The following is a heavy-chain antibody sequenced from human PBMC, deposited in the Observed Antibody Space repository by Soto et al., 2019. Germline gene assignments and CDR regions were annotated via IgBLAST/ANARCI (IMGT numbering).Heavy chain of an antibody. CDR1: GGSFSRKT. CDR3: ARENDFCVIVNHFHYYYYMYV. V-gene: IGHV1-69*04. J-gene: IGHJ6*03. CDR2: IIPILGIG. Sequence: SVKVSWKGSGGSFSRKTISWGRQAPGQGNEWMGRIIPILGIGNYAQKVQGRGTINADKSTSTAYMELSSLRSEDTAVYYCARENDFCVIVNHFHYYYYMYVCGKGSSVPVSS. D-gene: IGHD3-3*01.